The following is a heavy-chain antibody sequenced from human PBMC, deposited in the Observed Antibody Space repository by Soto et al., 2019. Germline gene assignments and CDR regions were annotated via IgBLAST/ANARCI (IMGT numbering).Heavy chain of an antibody. Sequence: EVQLLESGGALVQPGGSLRLSCAASGFTFNSYVMTWVRQAPGEGLEWVSSISRSGRGSAYYADSVKGRFTISRDNSENTLFLQMKNVRDEETALYYCASGRYLDSSDYWVANLPFDHWGLGTLVTVSS. CDR1: GFTFNSYV. V-gene: IGHV3-23*01. D-gene: IGHD3-22*01. CDR3: ASGRYLDSSDYWVANLPFDH. CDR2: ISRSGRGSA. J-gene: IGHJ4*02.